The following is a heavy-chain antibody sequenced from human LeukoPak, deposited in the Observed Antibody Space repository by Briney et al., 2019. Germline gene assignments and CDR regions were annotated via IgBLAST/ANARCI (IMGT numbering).Heavy chain of an antibody. CDR2: INTNTGNP. CDR3: ASDILTGYYTGGAFDI. D-gene: IGHD3-9*01. CDR1: GYTFTSYA. Sequence: ASVKVSCKASGYTFTSYAMNWVRQAPGQGLEWMGWINTNTGNPTYAQGFTGRFVFSLDTSVSTAYLQISSLKAEDTAVYYCASDILTGYYTGGAFDIWGQGTMVTVSS. V-gene: IGHV7-4-1*02. J-gene: IGHJ3*02.